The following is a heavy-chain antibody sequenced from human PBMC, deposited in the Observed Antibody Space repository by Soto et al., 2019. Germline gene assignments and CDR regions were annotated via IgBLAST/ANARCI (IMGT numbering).Heavy chain of an antibody. CDR3: ARVPPPITGVPGSSLFEY. Sequence: GGSLRLSCAASGFTFSSYAMHWVRQAPGKGLEWVTVISFDGRNKFYADSVKGRFTISRDNSKNTLFLQMNSLRADDTAVYFCARVPPPITGVPGSSLFEYWGQGTLVTVSS. CDR1: GFTFSSYA. CDR2: ISFDGRNK. J-gene: IGHJ4*02. D-gene: IGHD2-15*01. V-gene: IGHV3-30*04.